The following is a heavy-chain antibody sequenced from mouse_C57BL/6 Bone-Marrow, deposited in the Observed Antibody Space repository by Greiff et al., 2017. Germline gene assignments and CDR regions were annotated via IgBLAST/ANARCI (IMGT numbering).Heavy chain of an antibody. Sequence: VKLQQPGAELVRPGSSVKLSCKASGYTFTSYWMDWVKQRPGQGLEWIGNIYPSDSETHYNQKFKDKATLTVDKSSSTAYMQLSSLTSEDSAVYYCARGLVVPDYWGQGTTLTVSS. CDR1: GYTFTSYW. J-gene: IGHJ2*01. V-gene: IGHV1-61*01. D-gene: IGHD1-1*01. CDR3: ARGLVVPDY. CDR2: IYPSDSET.